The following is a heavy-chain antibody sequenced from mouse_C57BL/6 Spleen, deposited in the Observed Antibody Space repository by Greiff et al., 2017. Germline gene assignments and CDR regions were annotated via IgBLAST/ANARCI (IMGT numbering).Heavy chain of an antibody. V-gene: IGHV1-59*01. D-gene: IGHD3-2*02. Sequence: VQLQQSGAELVRPGTSVKLSCKASGYTFTSYWMHWVKQRPGQGLEWIGVIDPSDSYTNYNQKFKGKAKLTVDTSSSTAYLRLSSLTSEDSAVYYCARRGLDSSGYDDCAMDYWGQGTSVTVSS. CDR1: GYTFTSYW. J-gene: IGHJ4*01. CDR3: ARRGLDSSGYDDCAMDY. CDR2: IDPSDSYT.